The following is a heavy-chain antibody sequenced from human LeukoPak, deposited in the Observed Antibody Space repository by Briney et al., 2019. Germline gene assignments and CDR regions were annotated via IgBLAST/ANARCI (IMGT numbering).Heavy chain of an antibody. J-gene: IGHJ4*02. V-gene: IGHV4-34*01. CDR1: GGSFSGYF. CDR2: INHSGST. CDR3: AREEALGSGSSDY. Sequence: SETLCLTCAVYGGSFSGYFWSSIREPPGKGLEWIGEINHSGSTNYNPSRKSRVTISVDTCKNQFSLKQSSVTAADTAVYYCAREEALGSGSSDYWGQGTLVTVSS. D-gene: IGHD1-26*01.